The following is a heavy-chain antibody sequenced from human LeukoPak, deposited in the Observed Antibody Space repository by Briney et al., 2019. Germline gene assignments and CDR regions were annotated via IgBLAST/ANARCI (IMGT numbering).Heavy chain of an antibody. Sequence: GGSLRLSCAASGFSFSYYGIHWVRQAPGKGLEWVAFVRFDGNDKFYSESVKGRFTISKDTSRNTVFLQMKSLRLDDTAVYYCAKPLMRDRWFGESWGQGTLVTVSS. CDR1: GFSFSYYG. V-gene: IGHV3-30*02. CDR2: VRFDGNDK. J-gene: IGHJ5*02. CDR3: AKPLMRDRWFGES. D-gene: IGHD3-10*01.